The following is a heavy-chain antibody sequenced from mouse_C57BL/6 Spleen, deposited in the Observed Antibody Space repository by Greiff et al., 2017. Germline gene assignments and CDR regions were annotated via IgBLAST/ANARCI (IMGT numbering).Heavy chain of an antibody. D-gene: IGHD2-5*01. CDR3: ARHKGSNYGRNAMDY. V-gene: IGHV5-6*01. CDR1: GFTFSSYG. J-gene: IGHJ4*01. CDR2: ISSGGSYT. Sequence: EVKLVESGGDLVKPGGSLKLSCAASGFTFSSYGMSWVRQTPDKRLEWVATISSGGSYTYYPASVKGRFTISRDNAKNTLYLQMSSLKSEDTAMYYCARHKGSNYGRNAMDYWGQGTSVTVSS.